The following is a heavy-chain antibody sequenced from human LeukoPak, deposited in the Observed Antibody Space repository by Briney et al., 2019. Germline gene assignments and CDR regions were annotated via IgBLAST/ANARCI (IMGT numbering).Heavy chain of an antibody. Sequence: GGSLRLSCEASGFSFSSYATSWVRQAPGKWLEWVSGISGSGGTTYYAGSVKGRFTISRDISKNTLYLQMSSLRAGDTAVYYCARDLYADFWSGSVFDYWGRGTLVTVSS. J-gene: IGHJ4*02. V-gene: IGHV3-23*01. CDR2: ISGSGGTT. CDR1: GFSFSSYA. D-gene: IGHD3-3*01. CDR3: ARDLYADFWSGSVFDY.